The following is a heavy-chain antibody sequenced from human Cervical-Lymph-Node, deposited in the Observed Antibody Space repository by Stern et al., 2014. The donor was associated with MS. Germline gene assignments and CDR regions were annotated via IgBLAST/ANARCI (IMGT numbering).Heavy chain of an antibody. CDR2: IYPGDSET. D-gene: IGHD1-14*01. CDR1: GYKFSIYW. J-gene: IGHJ4*02. V-gene: IGHV5-51*01. Sequence: EDQLVESGAELIRPGESLKIYCKGSGYKFSIYWIAWVRQMHGKGLEWRGIIYPGDSETRYSPSFQGQVTMSADKSTITAYLQWSSLNASDTAMYFCARQTTAWASDVWGQGTLVTVSS. CDR3: ARQTTAWASDV.